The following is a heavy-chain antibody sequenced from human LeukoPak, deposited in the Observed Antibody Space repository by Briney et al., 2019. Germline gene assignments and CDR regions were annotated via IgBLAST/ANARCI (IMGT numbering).Heavy chain of an antibody. V-gene: IGHV1-2*06. CDR1: GYTFTGYY. D-gene: IGHD2-8*02. CDR3: ARDEGVLTSDY. CDR2: IDPNSGGT. Sequence: ASVKVSCKASGYTFTGYYMHWVRQAPGQGLEWMGRIDPNSGGTNYAQKFQGRVTMTRDTSISTAYMELSRLRTDDTAVYYCARDEGVLTSDYWGQGTLVTVSS. J-gene: IGHJ4*02.